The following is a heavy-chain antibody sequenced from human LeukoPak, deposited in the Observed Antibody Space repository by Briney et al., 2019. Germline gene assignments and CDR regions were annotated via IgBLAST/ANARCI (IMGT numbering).Heavy chain of an antibody. V-gene: IGHV4-39*07. D-gene: IGHD3-10*01. Sequence: SETLSLTCTVSGGSISSSSYYWGWIRQPPGKGLEWIGSIYYSGSTYYNPSLKSRVTISVDTSKNQFSLKLSSVTAADTAVYYCASSGSYSGDYWGQGTLVTVSS. CDR2: IYYSGST. CDR1: GGSISSSSYY. J-gene: IGHJ4*02. CDR3: ASSGSYSGDY.